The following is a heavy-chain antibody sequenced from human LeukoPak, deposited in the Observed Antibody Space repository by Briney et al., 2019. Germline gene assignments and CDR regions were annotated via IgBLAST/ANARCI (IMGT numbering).Heavy chain of an antibody. CDR3: ARDLGLEPRRGIERQDY. V-gene: IGHV3-21*01. Sequence: GGSLRLSCAASGFTFSSYSMNWVRQAPGNGLEWVSSISSSSSKIYYTDSVKGRFTISRDNAKNSLYLQMNSLRAEDTAVYYCARDLGLEPRRGIERQDYWGQGTLVTVSS. CDR2: ISSSSSKI. D-gene: IGHD1-1*01. CDR1: GFTFSSYS. J-gene: IGHJ4*02.